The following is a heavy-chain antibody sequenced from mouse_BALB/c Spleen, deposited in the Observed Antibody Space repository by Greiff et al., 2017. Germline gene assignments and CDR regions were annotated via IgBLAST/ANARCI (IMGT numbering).Heavy chain of an antibody. Sequence: DVQLVESGGGLVQPGGSRKLSCAASGFTFSSFGMHWVRQAPEKGLEWVAYISSGSSTIYYADTVKGRFTITRDNPKNTLFLQMTSLRSEDTAMYYCARSLGRYYFDYWGQGTTLTVSS. CDR2: ISSGSSTI. V-gene: IGHV5-17*02. CDR3: ARSLGRYYFDY. D-gene: IGHD4-1*01. J-gene: IGHJ2*01. CDR1: GFTFSSFG.